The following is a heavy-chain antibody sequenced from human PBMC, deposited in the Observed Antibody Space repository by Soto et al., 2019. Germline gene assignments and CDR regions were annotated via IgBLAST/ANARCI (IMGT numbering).Heavy chain of an antibody. D-gene: IGHD3-22*01. V-gene: IGHV1-69*01. CDR3: ASRSSDSSGCYLDAFDI. Sequence: QVQLVQSGAEVKKPGSSVKVSCKASGGTFSSYAISWVRQAPGQGLEWMGGIIPIFGTANYAQKFQGRVTITADESTSTAYMELSSLRSEDTAVYYCASRSSDSSGCYLDAFDIWGQGTMVTVSS. CDR1: GGTFSSYA. CDR2: IIPIFGTA. J-gene: IGHJ3*02.